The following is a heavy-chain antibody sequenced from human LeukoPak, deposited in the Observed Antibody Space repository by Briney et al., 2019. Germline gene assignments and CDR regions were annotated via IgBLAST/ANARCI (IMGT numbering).Heavy chain of an antibody. Sequence: SETLSLTCAVYGGSFSGYYWSWIRQPPGKRLEWIGEINHSGSTNYNPSLKSRVTMSVDTSKNQFSLKLSSVTAADTAVYYCARDPSVLWFGEFRDWFDPWGQGTLVTVSS. J-gene: IGHJ5*02. CDR1: GGSFSGYY. V-gene: IGHV4-34*01. CDR2: INHSGST. D-gene: IGHD3-10*01. CDR3: ARDPSVLWFGEFRDWFDP.